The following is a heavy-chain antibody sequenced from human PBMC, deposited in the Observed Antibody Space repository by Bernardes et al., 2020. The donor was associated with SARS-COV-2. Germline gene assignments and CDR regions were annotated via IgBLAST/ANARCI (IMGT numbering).Heavy chain of an antibody. J-gene: IGHJ4*02. Sequence: GGSLRLSCAASGFSFDDYGMSWVRQAPGKGLEWVSGLNWNGGSTGYADSVKGRFIISRDNAQSSLYLQMNTLRAEDTALYYCARVSNWYPHRAIDYWGQGILVTVPS. CDR3: ARVSNWYPHRAIDY. D-gene: IGHD6-13*01. V-gene: IGHV3-20*04. CDR2: LNWNGGST. CDR1: GFSFDDYG.